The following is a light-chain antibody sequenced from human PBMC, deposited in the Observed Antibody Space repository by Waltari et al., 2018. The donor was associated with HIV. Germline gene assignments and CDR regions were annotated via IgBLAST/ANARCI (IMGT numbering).Light chain of an antibody. CDR3: ATWDDSLNGVV. J-gene: IGLJ2*01. Sequence: QSVLPQPPSASGTPGPRVTISCSGSSSNIGSNTVNWYQQLPGTAPKVLIYSNNQRPSGVPDRFSGSKSGTSASLAISGLQSEDEAAYYCATWDDSLNGVVFGGGTTLTGL. V-gene: IGLV1-44*01. CDR2: SNN. CDR1: SSNIGSNT.